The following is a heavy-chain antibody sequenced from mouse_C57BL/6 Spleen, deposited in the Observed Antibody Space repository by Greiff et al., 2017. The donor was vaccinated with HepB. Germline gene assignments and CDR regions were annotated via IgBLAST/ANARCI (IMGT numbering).Heavy chain of an antibody. V-gene: IGHV1-69*01. CDR1: GYTFTSYW. CDR3: ARGTAQGFDY. Sequence: QVQLQQPGAELVMPGASVKLSCKASGYTFTSYWMHWVKQRPGQGLEWIGEIEPSDSYTTYNQKFKGKSTLTVDKSSSTAYMQLSSLTSEDSAVYYCARGTAQGFDYWGQGTTLTVSS. D-gene: IGHD3-2*02. J-gene: IGHJ2*01. CDR2: IEPSDSYT.